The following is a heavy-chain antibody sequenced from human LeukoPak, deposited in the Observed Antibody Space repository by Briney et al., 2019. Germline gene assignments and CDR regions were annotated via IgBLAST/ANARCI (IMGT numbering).Heavy chain of an antibody. CDR2: MSSGGTYV. CDR3: ARDRPTGASRLFVVQ. V-gene: IGHV3-21*01. D-gene: IGHD3-3*01. J-gene: IGHJ4*02. CDR1: GFTFSSYS. Sequence: GGSLRLSCAASGFTFSSYSMTWVRQATGKGLEWVSSMSSGGTYVYYADSVRGRFTISRDNAKNSLYLQMNSLRAEDTAVYYCARDRPTGASRLFVVQWGQGTLVSVSS.